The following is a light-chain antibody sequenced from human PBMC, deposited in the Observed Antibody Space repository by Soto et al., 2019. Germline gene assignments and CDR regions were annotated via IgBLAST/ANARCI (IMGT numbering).Light chain of an antibody. CDR2: GAS. V-gene: IGKV3-15*01. CDR1: QNVNSN. CDR3: QQYNDWPPMYT. Sequence: IVMTQSPATLSMSPGERATLSCRATQNVNSNLAWYQHRPGQAPRLLIYGASIRPTGIPARFSGSGSGTEFTLTIDSLQSEDFAVYYCQQYNDWPPMYTFGQGTKLEIK. J-gene: IGKJ2*01.